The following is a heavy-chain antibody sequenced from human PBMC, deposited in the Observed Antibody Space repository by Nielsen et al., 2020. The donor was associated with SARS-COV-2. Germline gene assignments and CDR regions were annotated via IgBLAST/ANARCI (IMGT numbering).Heavy chain of an antibody. D-gene: IGHD3-10*01. CDR2: ISWNSGSI. V-gene: IGHV3-9*01. Sequence: GGSLRLSCAASGFTFDDYAMHWVRQAPGKGLEWVSGISWNSGSIGYADSVKGRFTISRDNSKNTLYLQMNSLRAEDTAVYYCAKGQVLLWFGELLPQSDYGMDVWGQGTTVTVSS. CDR3: AKGQVLLWFGELLPQSDYGMDV. J-gene: IGHJ6*02. CDR1: GFTFDDYA.